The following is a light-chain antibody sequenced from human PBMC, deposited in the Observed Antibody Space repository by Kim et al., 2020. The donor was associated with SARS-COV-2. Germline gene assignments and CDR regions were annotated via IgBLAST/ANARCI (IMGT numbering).Light chain of an antibody. CDR3: NSWDSSGNFWV. CDR1: SLRSYS. CDR2: SEN. V-gene: IGLV3-19*02. Sequence: SSELTQDPAVSVALGQTVRITCQGDSLRSYSATWYQQKPGQAPARVIYSENNRPSGIPARFSGSSSGNTGSLTITGAQAEDEADYYCNSWDSSGNFWVFGGGTQLTVL. J-gene: IGLJ3*02.